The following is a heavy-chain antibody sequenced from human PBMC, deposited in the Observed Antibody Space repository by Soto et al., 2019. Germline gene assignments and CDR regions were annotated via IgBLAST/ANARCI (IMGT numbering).Heavy chain of an antibody. D-gene: IGHD6-6*01. Sequence: PGGSLRLSCAASGFTFSNAWINWVRQAPGKGLEWVSSISSSSSYIYYADSVKGRFTISRDNAKNSLYLQMNSLRAEDTAVYYCARDEEQLAPFDYWGQGTLVTVSS. CDR2: ISSSSSYI. J-gene: IGHJ4*02. V-gene: IGHV3-21*01. CDR1: GFTFSNAW. CDR3: ARDEEQLAPFDY.